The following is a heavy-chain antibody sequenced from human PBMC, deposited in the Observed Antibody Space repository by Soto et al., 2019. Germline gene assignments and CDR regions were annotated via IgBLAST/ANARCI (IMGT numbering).Heavy chain of an antibody. D-gene: IGHD3-16*01. CDR3: ARPHRGDFDY. Sequence: EVQLVESGGGLVQPGGSLRLSCADSGCTFSSYWMHWVRKAPGKGLVWVSRINRDGSSASYADSVKGRFTISRDNAKNTLYLQMNSLRAEDTAVYYCARPHRGDFDYWGQGTLVTVSS. CDR1: GCTFSSYW. V-gene: IGHV3-74*01. J-gene: IGHJ4*02. CDR2: INRDGSSA.